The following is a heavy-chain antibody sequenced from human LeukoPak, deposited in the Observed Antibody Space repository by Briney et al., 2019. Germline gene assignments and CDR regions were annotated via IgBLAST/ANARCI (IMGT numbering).Heavy chain of an antibody. CDR2: INHSGST. CDR1: GGSISSSSYY. Sequence: SETLSLTCTVSGGSISSSSYYWSWIRQPPGKGLEWIGEINHSGSTNYNPSLKSRVTISVDTSKNQFSLKLSSVTAADTAVYYCARGPPRGSYYYGSGSYFDYWGQGTLVTVSS. D-gene: IGHD3-10*01. CDR3: ARGPPRGSYYYGSGSYFDY. V-gene: IGHV4-39*07. J-gene: IGHJ4*02.